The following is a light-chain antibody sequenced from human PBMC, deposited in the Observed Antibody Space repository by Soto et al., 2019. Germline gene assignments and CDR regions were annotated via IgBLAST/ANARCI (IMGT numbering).Light chain of an antibody. CDR3: QQYKSYWT. Sequence: DIQMTQSPSTLSSSXGDGVTITCRASQSIGTWLAWYQQKPGKAPKVLIYDVSTLKSGVPSRFSGSASGTEFTLSISSLQPDDFATYYCQQYKSYWTFCQGSNVDVK. CDR2: DVS. J-gene: IGKJ1*01. CDR1: QSIGTW. V-gene: IGKV1-5*01.